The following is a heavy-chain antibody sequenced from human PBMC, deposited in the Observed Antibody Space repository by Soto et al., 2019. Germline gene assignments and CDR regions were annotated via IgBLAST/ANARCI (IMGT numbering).Heavy chain of an antibody. CDR3: ARRSLVRGVIIESWFDP. V-gene: IGHV4-31*03. Sequence: SETLSLTCTVSGGSISSGGHYWSWIRQHPGKGLEWIGYIFYSGSTDYNPSLSGRVTISVDTSKNQFSLKLSSVTAADTAVYYCARRSLVRGVIIESWFDPWGQGTLVTVSS. D-gene: IGHD3-10*01. CDR2: IFYSGST. J-gene: IGHJ5*02. CDR1: GGSISSGGHY.